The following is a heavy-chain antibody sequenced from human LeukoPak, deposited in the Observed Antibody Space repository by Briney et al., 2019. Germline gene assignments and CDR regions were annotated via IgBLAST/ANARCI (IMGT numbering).Heavy chain of an antibody. CDR3: ARLKFYDSTGYSPGHYMDV. CDR1: GGPIYSYY. V-gene: IGHV4-4*07. D-gene: IGHD3-22*01. CDR2: LYPGVST. Sequence: SSETLSLTCTVSGGPIYSYYWSWIRQTAGKGLEWIGRLYPGVSTNYNPSLKSRGTMSVDTSKNQFALKLSAVTAADTAVYYCARLKFYDSTGYSPGHYMDVWGKGTTVTVSS. J-gene: IGHJ6*03.